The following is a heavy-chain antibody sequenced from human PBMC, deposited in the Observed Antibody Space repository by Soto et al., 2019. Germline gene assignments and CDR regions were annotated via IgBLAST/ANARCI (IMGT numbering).Heavy chain of an antibody. D-gene: IGHD3-22*01. J-gene: IGHJ4*02. CDR1: GYTFATSG. CDR2: ISAYNGNT. V-gene: IGHV1-18*01. CDR3: ARAGQYYGTGGYVN. Sequence: QVKLVQSGTEVKKPGASMKVSCKASGYTFATSGISWVRQAPGQGLEWMGWISAYNGNTNYEQKLQSRVTMTKNTSTSTAYLELRSLRSDDTAVYYCARAGQYYGTGGYVNWGQGTLVAVSS.